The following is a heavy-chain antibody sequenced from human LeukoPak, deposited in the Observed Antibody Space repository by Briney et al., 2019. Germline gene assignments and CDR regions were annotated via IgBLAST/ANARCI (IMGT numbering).Heavy chain of an antibody. CDR2: IYYTGST. Sequence: PSETLSLTCAVYGGSFSGYYWGWIRQPPGKGLEWIGSIYYTGSTYYNPSLKSRVTISVDTFKNQFSLKLSSVTAADTAVYYCARLHYGGNYGYYYYYMDVWGKGTTVTISS. J-gene: IGHJ6*03. CDR1: GGSFSGYY. D-gene: IGHD4-23*01. V-gene: IGHV4-39*01. CDR3: ARLHYGGNYGYYYYYMDV.